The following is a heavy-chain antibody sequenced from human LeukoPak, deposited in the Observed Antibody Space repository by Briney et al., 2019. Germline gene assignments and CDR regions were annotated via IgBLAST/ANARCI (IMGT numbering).Heavy chain of an antibody. Sequence: GRSLRLSCAASGFIFSAYGMHWVRQAPGKGLEWVAVIWYDGGNKYYADSVKGRFTISRGNSKNTLYLQMNSLRAEDTAVYYCAKERMHKYYYDSSGSYYFDYWGQGTLVTVSS. J-gene: IGHJ4*02. CDR3: AKERMHKYYYDSSGSYYFDY. CDR2: IWYDGGNK. CDR1: GFIFSAYG. V-gene: IGHV3-33*06. D-gene: IGHD3-22*01.